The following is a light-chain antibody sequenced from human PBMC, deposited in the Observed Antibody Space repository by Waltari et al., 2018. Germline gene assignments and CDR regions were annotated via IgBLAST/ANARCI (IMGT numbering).Light chain of an antibody. J-gene: IGLJ2*01. CDR2: EQN. CDR1: SSNIGNYY. Sequence: QSVLTQPPSVSAAPGQKVTISCSGSSSNIGNYYVSWYHQVPGAAPKLLIYEQNKRTPGIPDRFSASKSGTSATLGITGLQIGDEADYYCATWDNSLSDVVFGGWTKLTVL. V-gene: IGLV1-51*01. CDR3: ATWDNSLSDVV.